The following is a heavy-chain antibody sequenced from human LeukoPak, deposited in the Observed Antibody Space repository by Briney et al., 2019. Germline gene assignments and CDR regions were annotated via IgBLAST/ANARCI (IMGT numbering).Heavy chain of an antibody. CDR2: IIPILGIA. CDR1: GGTFSSYA. D-gene: IGHD5-18*01. CDR3: ASNAPGYSYGPNYYYYGMDV. J-gene: IGHJ6*02. Sequence: ASVKVSCKASGGTFSSYAISWVRQAPGQGLEWMGRIIPILGIANYAQKFQGRVTITADKSTSTAYMELSSLRSEDTAVYYCASNAPGYSYGPNYYYYGMDVWSQGTTVTVSS. V-gene: IGHV1-69*04.